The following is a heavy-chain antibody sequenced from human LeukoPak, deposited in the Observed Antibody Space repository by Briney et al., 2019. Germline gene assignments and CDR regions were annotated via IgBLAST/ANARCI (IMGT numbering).Heavy chain of an antibody. CDR3: ARGLSRPLTIFSDFDY. J-gene: IGHJ4*02. Sequence: GSLRLSCTASGFTFGDYAMSWVRQAPGKGLEWIGSIYHSGSTYYNPSLKSRVTISVDTSKNQFSLKLSSVTAADTAVYYCARGLSRPLTIFSDFDYWGQGTLVTVSS. CDR2: IYHSGST. V-gene: IGHV4-38-2*02. D-gene: IGHD3-9*01. CDR1: GFTFGDYA.